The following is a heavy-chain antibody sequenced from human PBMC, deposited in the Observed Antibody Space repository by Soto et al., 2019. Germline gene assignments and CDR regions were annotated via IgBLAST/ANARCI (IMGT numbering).Heavy chain of an antibody. D-gene: IGHD6-19*01. CDR2: VSHDGRNT. CDR3: AKGGGQWLVTSDFNY. V-gene: IGHV3-30*18. Sequence: VQLVESGGGVVQPGRSLRLSCAASGFTFSDYAMHWVRQAPGKGLEWVAVVSHDGRNTHYADSVKGRFTISRDSSKKTVSLEMTSLRAEDTAVYYGAKGGGQWLVTSDFNYWGQGALVTVAS. CDR1: GFTFSDYA. J-gene: IGHJ4*02.